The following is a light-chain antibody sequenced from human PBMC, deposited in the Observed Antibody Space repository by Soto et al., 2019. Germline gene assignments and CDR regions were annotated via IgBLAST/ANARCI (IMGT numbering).Light chain of an antibody. Sequence: DIVLTQSPDSLAVSLGERATINCKSSRSLLSISNNKDHLAWYQQKPGQPPKLLINWSSIRESGVPDRFSGTGSGSAFTLTIRSLQSEDVAVYLCHKYYYLPTFGQGTEVHIK. CDR2: WSS. J-gene: IGKJ1*01. V-gene: IGKV4-1*01. CDR1: RSLLSISNNKDH. CDR3: HKYYYLPT.